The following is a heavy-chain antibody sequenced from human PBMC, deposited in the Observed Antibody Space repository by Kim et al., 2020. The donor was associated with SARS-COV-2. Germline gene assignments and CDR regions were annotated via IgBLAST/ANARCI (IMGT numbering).Heavy chain of an antibody. V-gene: IGHV4-39*01. Sequence: YYNPSLKSRVTISVDTTKNQFSLKLSSVTAADTAVYYCARHSSRRNWFDPWGQGTLVTVSS. J-gene: IGHJ5*02. CDR3: ARHSSRRNWFDP.